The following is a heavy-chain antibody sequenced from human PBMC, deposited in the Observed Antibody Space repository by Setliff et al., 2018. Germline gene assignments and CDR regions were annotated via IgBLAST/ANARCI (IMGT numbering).Heavy chain of an antibody. CDR1: GYTFSAYW. D-gene: IGHD7-27*01. Sequence: GESLKISCQGSGYTFSAYWIGWVRQMPGKGLEWMGIIYPGDSDTKYGPSFQGQVSISADKSTGTAYLQWSSQKASDTAMYYCARQFSGDPFDYWGQGTLVTVSS. J-gene: IGHJ4*02. CDR2: IYPGDSDT. CDR3: ARQFSGDPFDY. V-gene: IGHV5-51*01.